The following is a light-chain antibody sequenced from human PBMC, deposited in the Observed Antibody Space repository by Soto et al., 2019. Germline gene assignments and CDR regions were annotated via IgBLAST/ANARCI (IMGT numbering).Light chain of an antibody. J-gene: IGKJ1*01. CDR1: QSISDT. CDR3: QQYNNWPWT. V-gene: IGKV3-15*01. CDR2: GAS. Sequence: EIVMTQSPATLSVSPGGRATLSCRASQSISDTLAWYQQKPGQAPRLLIHGASTRATGFPARFSGSGSGTDFTLTISSLQSEDFAVYXCQQYNNWPWTFGQGTKVEIK.